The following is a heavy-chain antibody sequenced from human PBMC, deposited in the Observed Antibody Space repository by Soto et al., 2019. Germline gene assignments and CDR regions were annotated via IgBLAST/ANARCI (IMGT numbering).Heavy chain of an antibody. J-gene: IGHJ4*02. CDR3: ARSIVVVTALDY. D-gene: IGHD2-21*02. Sequence: PGGSLRLSCAASGFTVSSNYMSWVRQAPGKGLEWVSVIYSGGSTYYADSVKGRFTISRDNSKNTLYLQMNSLRSEDTAVYYCARSIVVVTALDYWGQGTLVTVSS. CDR2: IYSGGST. CDR1: GFTVSSNY. V-gene: IGHV3-53*05.